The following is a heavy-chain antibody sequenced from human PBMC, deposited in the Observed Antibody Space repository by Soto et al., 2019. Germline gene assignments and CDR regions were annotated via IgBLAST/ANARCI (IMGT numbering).Heavy chain of an antibody. CDR3: ARDIVATTPDY. Sequence: ASVKVSCKASGYTFTSYGISWVRQAPGQGLEWMGWISAYNGSTNYAQKLQGRVTMTTDTSTSTAYMELRSLRSDDTAVYYCARDIVATTPDYWGQETLVTVSS. D-gene: IGHD5-12*01. J-gene: IGHJ4*02. V-gene: IGHV1-18*01. CDR2: ISAYNGST. CDR1: GYTFTSYG.